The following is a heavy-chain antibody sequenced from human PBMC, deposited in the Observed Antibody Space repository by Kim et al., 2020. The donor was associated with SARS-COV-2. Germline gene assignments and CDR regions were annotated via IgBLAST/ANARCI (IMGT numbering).Heavy chain of an antibody. V-gene: IGHV1-24*01. CDR2: FDPEDGET. D-gene: IGHD2-2*02. CDR3: ATSYCSSTSCYNAFNP. CDR1: GYTLTELS. J-gene: IGHJ5*02. Sequence: ASVKVSCEVSGYTLTELSMHWVRQAPGKGLEWMGGFDPEDGETIYAQKFQGRVTMTEDTSTDTAYMELSSLRSEDTAVYYCATSYCSSTSCYNAFNPWGQGTLVTVSS.